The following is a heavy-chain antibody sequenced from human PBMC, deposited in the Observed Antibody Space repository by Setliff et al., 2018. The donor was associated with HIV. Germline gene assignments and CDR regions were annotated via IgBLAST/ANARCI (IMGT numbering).Heavy chain of an antibody. CDR3: ARSDHSSGYYYNFDY. J-gene: IGHJ4*02. D-gene: IGHD3-22*01. V-gene: IGHV1-8*01. CDR2: MNPNSGNT. CDR1: GYTFTSYD. Sequence: ASVKVSCKASGYTFTSYDINWVRQATGQGLEWMGWMNPNSGNTGYAQKFQGRVTMTRNTSISTAYMELSSLRSDDTAVYYCARSDHSSGYYYNFDYWGQGTLVTVSS.